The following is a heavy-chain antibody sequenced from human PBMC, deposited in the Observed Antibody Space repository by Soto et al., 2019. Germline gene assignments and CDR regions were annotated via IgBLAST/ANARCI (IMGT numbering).Heavy chain of an antibody. D-gene: IGHD2-8*02. CDR1: VGSFSGYY. CDR3: ARDKITGLFDY. Sequence: QVQLQQWGAGLLKPSEILSLACAVYVGSFSGYYWTWIRQPPGTGLEWIGEINHSGSTNYNPSLKSRVTISVDTSKNQFSLKLTSVTAAVTAVYYCARDKITGLFDYWGQGTLVTVSS. J-gene: IGHJ4*02. CDR2: INHSGST. V-gene: IGHV4-34*01.